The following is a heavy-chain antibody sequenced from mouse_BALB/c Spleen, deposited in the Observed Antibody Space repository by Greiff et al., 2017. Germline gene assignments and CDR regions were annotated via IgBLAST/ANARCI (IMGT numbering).Heavy chain of an antibody. V-gene: IGHV3-2*02. D-gene: IGHD2-3*01. CDR3: ARSGDGYHAWFAY. Sequence: VKLVESGPGLVKPSQSLSLTCTVTGYSITSDYAWNWIRQFPGNKLEWMGYISYSGSTSYNPSLKSRISITRDTSKNQFFLQLNSVTTEDTATYYCARSGDGYHAWFAYWGQGTLVTVSA. J-gene: IGHJ3*01. CDR2: ISYSGST. CDR1: GYSITSDYA.